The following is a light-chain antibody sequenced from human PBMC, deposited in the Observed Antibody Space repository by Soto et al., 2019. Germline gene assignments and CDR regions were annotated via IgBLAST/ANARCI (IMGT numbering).Light chain of an antibody. CDR1: QSILHRSKNY. V-gene: IGKV4-1*01. Sequence: IVMTQSPDSLAASLGERVTINCKSSQSILHRSKNYLVWYQQKPGQPPKLLIYWPSTRGSGVPDRFSGSGSETDFTLTISSLQAEDVAVYYCQQYHSSPYTFGQGTKLEIK. CDR2: WPS. J-gene: IGKJ2*01. CDR3: QQYHSSPYT.